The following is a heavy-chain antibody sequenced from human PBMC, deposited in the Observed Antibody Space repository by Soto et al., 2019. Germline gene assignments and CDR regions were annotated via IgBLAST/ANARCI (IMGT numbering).Heavy chain of an antibody. V-gene: IGHV4-39*01. D-gene: IGHD2-21*02. J-gene: IGHJ4*02. CDR1: GDSINNRSYY. CDR3: ARQRASVVTQAYFDV. Sequence: KTSETLSLTCTVTGDSINNRSYYWGWLRQPPGKGLEWSGRIYYSGRTYNNPSLRSRVSMSIDTSKDQFTLKLKSVTDADTALYFCARQRASVVTQAYFDVWGPGSLVTVSS. CDR2: IYYSGRT.